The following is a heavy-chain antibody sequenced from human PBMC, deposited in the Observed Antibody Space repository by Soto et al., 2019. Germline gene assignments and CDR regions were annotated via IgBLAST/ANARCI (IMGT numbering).Heavy chain of an antibody. J-gene: IGHJ4*02. CDR2: VYSSGTT. CDR1: GGSINSYW. Sequence: SETLSLTCSVSGGSINSYWWSWIREPAGKGLEWIGRVYSSGTTDYNPSLNSRATMSVETSKNQFSLKLSSVTAADTAVYYCARDIGSFAYGEGYWGQGIQVTVSS. D-gene: IGHD3-10*01. CDR3: ARDIGSFAYGEGY. V-gene: IGHV4-4*07.